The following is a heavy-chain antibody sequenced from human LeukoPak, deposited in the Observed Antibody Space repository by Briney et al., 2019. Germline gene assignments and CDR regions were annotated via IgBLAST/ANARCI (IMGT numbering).Heavy chain of an antibody. V-gene: IGHV3-7*01. Sequence: GGSLRLSCAASGFTFSSYWMSWVRQAPGKGLEWVANIKQDGSEKYYVDSVKGRFTISRDNAKNSLYLQMNSLRAEDTAVYYCARGRSSGWFRERYYYYYMDVWGKGTTVTIPS. CDR1: GFTFSSYW. CDR3: ARGRSSGWFRERYYYYYMDV. D-gene: IGHD6-19*01. J-gene: IGHJ6*03. CDR2: IKQDGSEK.